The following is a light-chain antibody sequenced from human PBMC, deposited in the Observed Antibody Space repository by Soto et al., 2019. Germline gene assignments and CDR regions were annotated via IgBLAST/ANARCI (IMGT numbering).Light chain of an antibody. J-gene: IGKJ4*01. CDR3: HQYNYWPPLT. CDR1: QSVGTN. V-gene: IGKV3-15*01. Sequence: EIVLTQSPGTLSLSPGERATLSCRASQSVGTNLAWYQQKPGQAPRLLIYGASTRATGIPARFSGSGSGTEFTLTISSLQSEDFAVYYCHQYNYWPPLTFGGGTKVDIK. CDR2: GAS.